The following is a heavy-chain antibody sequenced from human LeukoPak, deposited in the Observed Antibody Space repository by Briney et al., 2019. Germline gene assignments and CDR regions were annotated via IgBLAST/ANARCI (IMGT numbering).Heavy chain of an antibody. CDR1: AFTFSSYW. Sequence: PGGSLRLSCAASAFTFSSYWMHWVRQAPGKGLAWVSRINSEGRSTSYADSVKGRFTISRDNAKNTLYLQMNSLRAEDTAVYYCARAYCGGDCYSRAMDYWGQGTLVTVSS. V-gene: IGHV3-74*01. CDR3: ARAYCGGDCYSRAMDY. J-gene: IGHJ4*02. CDR2: INSEGRST. D-gene: IGHD2-21*02.